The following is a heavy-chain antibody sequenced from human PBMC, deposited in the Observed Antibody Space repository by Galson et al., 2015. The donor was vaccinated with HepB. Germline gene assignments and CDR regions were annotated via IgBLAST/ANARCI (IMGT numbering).Heavy chain of an antibody. D-gene: IGHD3-22*01. V-gene: IGHV3-30-3*01. Sequence: SLRLSCAASGFTFSSYAMHWVRQAPGKGLEWVAVISYDGSNKYYADSVKGRFTISRDNSKNTLYLQMNSLRAEDTAVYYCARDPRPYDSSGHLDYWGQGTLVTVSS. CDR1: GFTFSSYA. CDR3: ARDPRPYDSSGHLDY. CDR2: ISYDGSNK. J-gene: IGHJ4*02.